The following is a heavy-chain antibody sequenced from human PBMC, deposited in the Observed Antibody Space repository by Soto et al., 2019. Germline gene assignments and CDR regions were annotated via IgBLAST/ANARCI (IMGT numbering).Heavy chain of an antibody. J-gene: IGHJ4*02. CDR2: INPNSGGT. V-gene: IGHV1-2*04. CDR1: GYTFTGYY. Sequence: GASVKVSCKASGYTFTGYYMHWVRQAPGQGLEWMGWINPNSGGTNYAQKFQGWVTMTRDTSISTAYMELSRLRSDDTAVYYCERSLDILTGPDYWSQGTLVTVSS. CDR3: ERSLDILTGPDY. D-gene: IGHD3-9*01.